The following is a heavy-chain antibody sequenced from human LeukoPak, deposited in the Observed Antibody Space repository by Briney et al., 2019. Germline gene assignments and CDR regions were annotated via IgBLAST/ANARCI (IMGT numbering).Heavy chain of an antibody. Sequence: PSETLSLTCTVSSGSISGYYWSWIRQPPGKGLEWIGEINHSGSTNYNPSLKSRVTISVDTSKNQFSLKLSSVTAADTAVYYCARGRGLLGYYDSSGYHYFDYWGQGTLVTVSS. CDR3: ARGRGLLGYYDSSGYHYFDY. V-gene: IGHV4-34*01. CDR2: INHSGST. CDR1: SGSISGYY. D-gene: IGHD3-22*01. J-gene: IGHJ4*02.